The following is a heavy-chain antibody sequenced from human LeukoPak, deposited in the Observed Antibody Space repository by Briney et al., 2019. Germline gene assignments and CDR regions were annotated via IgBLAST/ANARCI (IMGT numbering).Heavy chain of an antibody. Sequence: PGGSLRLSCAASGFTFSTYAMCWVRQAPGKGLEWVATISDNGIYTSYADSVKGRFTISRDTSKNTLYLQMNSLRGEDTAIYYCAKRRNDYDNLGQDFDSWGQGTLVTVSS. CDR3: AKRRNDYDNLGQDFDS. CDR1: GFTFSTYA. CDR2: ISDNGIYT. D-gene: IGHD3-22*01. J-gene: IGHJ4*02. V-gene: IGHV3-23*01.